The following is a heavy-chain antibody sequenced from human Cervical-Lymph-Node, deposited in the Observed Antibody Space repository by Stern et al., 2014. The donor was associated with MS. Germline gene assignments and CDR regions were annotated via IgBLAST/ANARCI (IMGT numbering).Heavy chain of an antibody. CDR1: GFTFSSYS. CDR2: ISSSSSYI. V-gene: IGHV3-21*01. Sequence: EVQLVQSGGGLVKPGGSLRLSCAASGFTFSSYSMNWVRQAPGKGLEWVSSISSSSSYIYYADSVKGRFTISRDNAKNSLYLQMNSLRAEDTAVYYCAREVAPVVVAAINWFDPWGKGTLVTVSS. D-gene: IGHD2-15*01. CDR3: AREVAPVVVAAINWFDP. J-gene: IGHJ5*02.